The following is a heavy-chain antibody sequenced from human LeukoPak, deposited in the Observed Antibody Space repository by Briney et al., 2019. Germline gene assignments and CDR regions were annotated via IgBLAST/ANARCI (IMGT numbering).Heavy chain of an antibody. D-gene: IGHD3-10*01. CDR2: ISSSGSTL. Sequence: PGRSLRLSCAASGFTFSSYAMNWVRQAPGRGLEWVSYISSSGSTLYYADSVKGRFSISRDNAKNSLYLQMNSLRAEDTAVYYCVRGLDYNVAWVYWGQGTLVTVSS. V-gene: IGHV3-48*03. J-gene: IGHJ4*02. CDR3: VRGLDYNVAWVY. CDR1: GFTFSSYA.